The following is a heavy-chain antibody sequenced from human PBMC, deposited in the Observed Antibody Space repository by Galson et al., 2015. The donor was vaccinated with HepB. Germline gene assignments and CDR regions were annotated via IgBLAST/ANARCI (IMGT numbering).Heavy chain of an antibody. CDR2: ISSSGSTI. V-gene: IGHV3-11*01. D-gene: IGHD5-18*01. CDR3: ARDEGTAMGEGFDY. J-gene: IGHJ4*02. CDR1: GFTFSDYY. Sequence: SLRLSCAASGFTFSDYYMSWIRQAPGKGLEWVSYISSSGSTIYYADSVKGRFTISRDKVKNSLYLQMNSLRAGDTAIYYCARDEGTAMGEGFDYWGQGTLVTVSS.